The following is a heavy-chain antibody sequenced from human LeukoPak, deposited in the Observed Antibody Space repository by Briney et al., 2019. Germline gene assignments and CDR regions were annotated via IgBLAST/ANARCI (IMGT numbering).Heavy chain of an antibody. CDR3: ARQTGSGLFILP. Sequence: SETLSLTCTVSGDSIGSSSYYWGWIRQPPGKGLEWIGTIYYSGSTYYNPSLKSRVTISVDMSKNQFSLRLTSVTAADTAVYYCARQTGSGLFILPGGQGTLVTVSS. D-gene: IGHD3/OR15-3a*01. CDR2: IYYSGST. CDR1: GDSIGSSSYY. J-gene: IGHJ4*02. V-gene: IGHV4-39*01.